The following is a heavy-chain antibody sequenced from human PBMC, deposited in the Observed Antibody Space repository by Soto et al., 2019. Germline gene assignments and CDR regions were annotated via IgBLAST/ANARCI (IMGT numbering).Heavy chain of an antibody. CDR3: ATEGAAGAARGV. D-gene: IGHD6-13*01. J-gene: IGHJ6*02. V-gene: IGHV3-21*01. CDR1: GLTFSTYG. Sequence: EVPLVESGGGLVKPGGSLRLSCAASGLTFSTYGMNWVRQAPGKGLEWVSSISSGGEYVGYADSVKGRLTISRDNAKNSLYRQLGSLRVGDTAVYYCATEGAAGAARGVWGHGTSVTVSS. CDR2: ISSGGEYV.